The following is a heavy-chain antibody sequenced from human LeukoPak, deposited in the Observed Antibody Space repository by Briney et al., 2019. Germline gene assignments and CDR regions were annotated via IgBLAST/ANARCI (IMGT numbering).Heavy chain of an antibody. CDR2: IIPILGIA. CDR3: ARDWPGDYYDSSGYPIDY. V-gene: IGHV1-69*04. D-gene: IGHD3-22*01. Sequence: ASVKVSCKASGGTFSSYAISWVRQAPGQGLEWMGTIIPILGIANYAQKFQGRVTITADKSTSTAYMELSSLRSEDTAVYYCARDWPGDYYDSSGYPIDYWGQGTLVTVSS. CDR1: GGTFSSYA. J-gene: IGHJ4*02.